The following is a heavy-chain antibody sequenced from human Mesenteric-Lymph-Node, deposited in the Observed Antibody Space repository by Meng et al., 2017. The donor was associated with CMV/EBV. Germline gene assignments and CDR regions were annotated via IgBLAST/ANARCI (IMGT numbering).Heavy chain of an antibody. V-gene: IGHV1-2*02. CDR2: VNPNSGGT. CDR1: GYTFSGHY. CDR3: ARSPFTDALDI. Sequence: ASVKVSCKASGYTFSGHYLHWVRQAPGQGLEWMGWVNPNSGGTKYAQKFQGRVTMTRDTSISSAYMEVSSLRSDDTAVYYCARSPFTDALDIWGQGTMVTVSS. D-gene: IGHD3-3*02. J-gene: IGHJ3*02.